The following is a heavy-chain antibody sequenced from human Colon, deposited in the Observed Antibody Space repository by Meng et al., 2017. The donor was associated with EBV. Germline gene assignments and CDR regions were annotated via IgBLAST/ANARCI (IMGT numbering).Heavy chain of an antibody. CDR2: IKHIGST. Sequence: QLQESCPGPVSPSATLSPTCRSYCGYSSGSDWSWIRQPPGKGLEWIEEIKHIGSTNYNPALTSRVTISTDTSKNQFSLKVKSVTAADTAVYFCARLYPPDQWLLTSDTSEYWGQGTLVTVSS. V-gene: IGHV4-34*10. D-gene: IGHD6-19*01. CDR3: ARLYPPDQWLLTSDTSEY. CDR1: CGYSSGSD. J-gene: IGHJ4*02.